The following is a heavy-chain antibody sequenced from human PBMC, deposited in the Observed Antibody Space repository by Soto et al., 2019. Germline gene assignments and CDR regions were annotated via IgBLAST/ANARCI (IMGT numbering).Heavy chain of an antibody. Sequence: EVQLVESGGGLVQPGGSLKLSCAASGFTFSGSAMPWVRQAPGKGLEWVGRIRSKATNYASAYGASVKGTFTIAREDSKNTAYLQMNSLKTEDTAVYCCSRQASEFWSGTPQSCMAVWGKGTTVTFSS. CDR2: IRSKATNYAS. D-gene: IGHD3-3*01. J-gene: IGHJ6*03. CDR1: GFTFSGSA. V-gene: IGHV3-73*01. CDR3: SRQASEFWSGTPQSCMAV.